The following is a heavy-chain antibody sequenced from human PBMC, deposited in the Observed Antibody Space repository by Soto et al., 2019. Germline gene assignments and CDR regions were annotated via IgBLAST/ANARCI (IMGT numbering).Heavy chain of an antibody. CDR3: AKDLQYYYDSSGYYYVERYYYGMDV. CDR2: ISYDGSNK. V-gene: IGHV3-30*18. CDR1: GFTFSSYG. D-gene: IGHD3-22*01. J-gene: IGHJ6*02. Sequence: GGSLRLSCAASGFTFSSYGMHWVRQAPGKGLEWVAVISYDGSNKYYADSVKGRFTISRDNSKNTLYLQMNSLRAEDTAVYYCAKDLQYYYDSSGYYYVERYYYGMDVWGQGTTVTVSS.